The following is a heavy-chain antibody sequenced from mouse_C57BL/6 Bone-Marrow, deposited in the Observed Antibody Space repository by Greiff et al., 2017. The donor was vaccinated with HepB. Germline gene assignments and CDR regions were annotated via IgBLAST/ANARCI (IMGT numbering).Heavy chain of an antibody. V-gene: IGHV2-6*01. CDR3: ASKYGNYNRFAY. CDR1: GFSLTSYG. J-gene: IGHJ3*01. Sequence: QVQLKESGPGLVAPSQSLSITCTVSGFSLTSYGVNWVRQSPGKGLEWLGVIWGVGSTNYNSALKSRLSISKDNSKSQVFLKMNSLQTADTAMYYCASKYGNYNRFAYWGQGTLVTVSA. CDR2: IWGVGST. D-gene: IGHD2-1*01.